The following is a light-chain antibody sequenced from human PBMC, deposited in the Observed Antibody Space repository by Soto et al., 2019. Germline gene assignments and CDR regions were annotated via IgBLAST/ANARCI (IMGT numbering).Light chain of an antibody. Sequence: QAVVTQSPSASASLGASVKLTCTLSSGHSSFAIAWHQQRPGKGPRYLIKINIDGSHNKGDGIPDRFSGSSSGAERYLTISSLQSEDEADYYCQTWGTDIPYVFGTGTKLTVL. J-gene: IGLJ1*01. V-gene: IGLV4-69*01. CDR1: SGHSSFA. CDR2: INIDGSH. CDR3: QTWGTDIPYV.